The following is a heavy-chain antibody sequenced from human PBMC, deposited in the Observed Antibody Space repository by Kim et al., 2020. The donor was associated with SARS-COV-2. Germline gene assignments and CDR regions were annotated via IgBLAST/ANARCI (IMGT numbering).Heavy chain of an antibody. D-gene: IGHD2-2*01. V-gene: IGHV3-30*07. CDR3: ARGRFCSSSNCYSYMDV. J-gene: IGHJ6*03. Sequence: SVKGRFTISRDNSKTTLYLQMNSLRADDTAVYFCARGRFCSSSNCYSYMDVWGKGTTVIVSS.